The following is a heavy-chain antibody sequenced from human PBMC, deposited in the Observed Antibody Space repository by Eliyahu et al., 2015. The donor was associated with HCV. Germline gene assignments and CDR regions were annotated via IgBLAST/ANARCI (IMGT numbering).Heavy chain of an antibody. CDR2: IHYSGST. Sequence: HLQLQESGPGLXKPSEPLXLTCXXSAGXIXXSTAYXGWIRQPPGKGLGWIGDIHYSGSTYYNASLMSRLTISVDASKNQFSLKLSSVTAADTAVYYCASRLASSGYSYAFWGQGTLVTVSS. CDR1: AGXIXXSTAY. CDR3: ASRLASSGYSYAF. J-gene: IGHJ4*02. D-gene: IGHD5-18*01. V-gene: IGHV4-39*07.